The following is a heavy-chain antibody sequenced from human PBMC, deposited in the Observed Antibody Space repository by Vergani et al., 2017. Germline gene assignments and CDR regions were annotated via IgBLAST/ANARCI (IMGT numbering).Heavy chain of an antibody. CDR1: GGSISSGDHC. CDR2: IFYSGTT. J-gene: IGHJ6*03. Sequence: QVQLQESGPGVVKPSQTLSLTCAVSGGSISSGDHCWTWIRQRPGKGLEWIGYIFYSGTTYDNPSLRSRLTISVDTSQNQFSLKLRSVTAADTAVYYCARVDTXVLATSHFYYMDVWGKGTTVVVSS. V-gene: IGHV4-31*11. CDR3: ARVDTXVLATSHFYYMDV. D-gene: IGHD5-12*01.